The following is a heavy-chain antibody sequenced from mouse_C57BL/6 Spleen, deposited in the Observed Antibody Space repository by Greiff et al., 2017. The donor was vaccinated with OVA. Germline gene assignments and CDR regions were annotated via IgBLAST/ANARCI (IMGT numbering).Heavy chain of an antibody. D-gene: IGHD4-1*01. CDR1: GYTFTDYY. Sequence: VQVVESGAELVRPGASVKLSCKASGYTFTDYYINWVKQRPGQGLEWIARIYPGSGNTYYNEKFKGKATLTAEKSSSTAYMQLSSLTSEDSAVYFCARENWDDYAMDYWGQGTSVTVSS. CDR2: IYPGSGNT. J-gene: IGHJ4*01. V-gene: IGHV1-76*01. CDR3: ARENWDDYAMDY.